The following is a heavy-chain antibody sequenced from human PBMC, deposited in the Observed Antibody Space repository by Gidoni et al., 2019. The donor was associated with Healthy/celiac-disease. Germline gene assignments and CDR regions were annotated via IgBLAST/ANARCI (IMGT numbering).Heavy chain of an antibody. J-gene: IGHJ6*02. CDR3: ARGGYSGYDRGYYYYGMDV. Sequence: QVQLVQSGAEVKKPGSSVKVSCKASGGTFSSYAISWVRQAPGQGLEWMGGIIPIFGTANYAQKFQGRVTITADESTSTAYMELSSLRSEDTAVYYCARGGYSGYDRGYYYYGMDVWGQGTTVTVSS. CDR1: GGTFSSYA. CDR2: IIPIFGTA. D-gene: IGHD5-12*01. V-gene: IGHV1-69*01.